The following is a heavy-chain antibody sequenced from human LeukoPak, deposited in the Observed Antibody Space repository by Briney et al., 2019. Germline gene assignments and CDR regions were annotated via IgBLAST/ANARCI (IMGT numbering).Heavy chain of an antibody. V-gene: IGHV1-46*01. D-gene: IGHD5-24*01. J-gene: IGHJ4*02. CDR1: GYTFTSYH. CDR3: AREGGDGYKGTAFDY. CDR2: INPSGGST. Sequence: ASVKVSCKASGYTFTSYHMHWVRQAPGQGLEWMGIINPSGGSTSYAQKFQGRVTMTRDTSTSTVYMELSSLRSEDTAVYYCAREGGDGYKGTAFDYWGQGTLVTVSS.